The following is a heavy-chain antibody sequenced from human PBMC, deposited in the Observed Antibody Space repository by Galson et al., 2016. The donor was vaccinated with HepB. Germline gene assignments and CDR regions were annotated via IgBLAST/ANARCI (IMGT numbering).Heavy chain of an antibody. Sequence: QSGAEVKKPGESLTISCEGSGYNFAAYWVAWVRQMPGQGLEWVGILYPGDSHARYKPSFQGHVFISADKSISTAYLQWTSLKASDTAIYYCARSDYGDYRAVLEYWGQGTPVTVSS. CDR2: LYPGDSHA. CDR3: ARSDYGDYRAVLEY. CDR1: GYNFAAYW. V-gene: IGHV5-51*01. D-gene: IGHD4-17*01. J-gene: IGHJ4*02.